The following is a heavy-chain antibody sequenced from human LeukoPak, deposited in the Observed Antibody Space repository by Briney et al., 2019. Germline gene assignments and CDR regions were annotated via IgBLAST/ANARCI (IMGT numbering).Heavy chain of an antibody. CDR3: ARDGNDYVWGSYRFSFDY. CDR2: ISWNSGSI. D-gene: IGHD3-16*02. J-gene: IGHJ4*02. CDR1: GFTFDDYA. Sequence: GGSLRLSCAASGFTFDDYAMHWVRQAPGKGLEWVSGISWNSGSIGYADSVKGRFTISRDNAKNSLYLQMNSLRAEDTAVYYCARDGNDYVWGSYRFSFDYWGQGTLVTVSS. V-gene: IGHV3-9*01.